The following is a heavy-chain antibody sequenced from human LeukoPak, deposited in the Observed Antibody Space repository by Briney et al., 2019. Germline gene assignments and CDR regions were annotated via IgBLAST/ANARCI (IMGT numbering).Heavy chain of an antibody. CDR3: ARCYRYSRTNYYYGMDV. Sequence: SETLSLTCTVSGGSISSYYWSWIRQPPGKGLEWIGYIYYSGSTNYNPSLKSRVTISVDTSKNQFSLKLSSVTAADTAVYYCARCYRYSRTNYYYGMDVWGQGTTVTVSS. J-gene: IGHJ6*02. CDR1: GGSISSYY. D-gene: IGHD2-2*01. CDR2: IYYSGST. V-gene: IGHV4-59*01.